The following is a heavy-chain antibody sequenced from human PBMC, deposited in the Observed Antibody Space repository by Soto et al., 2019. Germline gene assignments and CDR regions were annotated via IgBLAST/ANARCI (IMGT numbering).Heavy chain of an antibody. CDR2: INHSGST. V-gene: IGHV4-34*01. Sequence: PSETLSLTCSVYIWTFSGYYWSWIRPPPGKGLEWIGEINHSGSTNYNPSLKSRVTISVDTSKNQFFLKLSSVTAADTAVYYCARASTTTNDDIVVVVDAKEVDDYYYYYMDVWGKGTTVTVSS. CDR1: IWTFSGYY. D-gene: IGHD2-15*01. CDR3: ARASTTTNDDIVVVVDAKEVDDYYYYYMDV. J-gene: IGHJ6*03.